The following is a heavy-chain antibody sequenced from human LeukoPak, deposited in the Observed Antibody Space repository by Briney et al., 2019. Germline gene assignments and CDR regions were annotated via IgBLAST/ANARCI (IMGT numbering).Heavy chain of an antibody. CDR3: AGLVGTNTWDC. J-gene: IGHJ4*02. D-gene: IGHD1-26*01. Sequence: GGSLRLSCVASGFTFSSYWMTWVRQAPGKGLEWVGRSRNKAKGYTTDYAASVKGRFTISRDDSKTSLYLQMNSLKTEDTAVYYCAGLVGTNTWDCWGQGTLVTVSS. V-gene: IGHV3-72*01. CDR1: GFTFSSYW. CDR2: SRNKAKGYTT.